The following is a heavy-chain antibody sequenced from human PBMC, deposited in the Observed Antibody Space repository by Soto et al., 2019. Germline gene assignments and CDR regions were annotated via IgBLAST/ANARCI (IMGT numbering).Heavy chain of an antibody. D-gene: IGHD5-12*01. Sequence: QVQLVESGGGVVQPGRSLRLSCAASGFTFSSYGRHWVRQAPGKGLEWVALVWYDGGNKYYVDSVKGRFTISRDNSKNTLYLEMNSLRDEDTAVYYCVRAAGYSGYDYVYYYGMDVWGQGTTVTVSS. CDR3: VRAAGYSGYDYVYYYGMDV. CDR1: GFTFSSYG. CDR2: VWYDGGNK. V-gene: IGHV3-33*01. J-gene: IGHJ6*02.